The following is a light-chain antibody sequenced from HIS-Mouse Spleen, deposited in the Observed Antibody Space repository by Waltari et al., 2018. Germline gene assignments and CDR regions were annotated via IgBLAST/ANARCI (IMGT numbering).Light chain of an antibody. Sequence: SYVLTQPPSVSVAPGKTARITCWGNNIGSKSVHWYQQKPGQAPVLGGYDDSDRPSGIPERFSGSNSGNTATLTISRVEAGDEADYYCQVWDSSSDHVVFGGGTKLTVL. CDR1: NIGSKS. CDR2: DDS. CDR3: QVWDSSSDHVV. J-gene: IGLJ2*01. V-gene: IGLV3-21*03.